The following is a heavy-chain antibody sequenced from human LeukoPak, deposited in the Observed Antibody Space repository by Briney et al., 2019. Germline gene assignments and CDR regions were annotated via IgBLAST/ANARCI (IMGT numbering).Heavy chain of an antibody. Sequence: ASVNVSCKASGYTFTSHYMHWVRQAPGQGLEWMGIITPSGDTTTYTQKLQGRVTITSDMFTGTVYMELRSLTSEDTAVYYCARDVEKGYNYFDLWGQETPVVVSS. V-gene: IGHV1-46*01. CDR3: ARDVEKGYNYFDL. CDR2: ITPSGDTT. J-gene: IGHJ4*02. CDR1: GYTFTSHY. D-gene: IGHD5-24*01.